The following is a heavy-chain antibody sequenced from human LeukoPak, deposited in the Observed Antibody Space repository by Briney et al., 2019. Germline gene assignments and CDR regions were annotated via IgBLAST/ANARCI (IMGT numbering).Heavy chain of an antibody. CDR1: GSTFSNAW. CDR2: IKSKTDGGTT. CDR3: ARGIDY. V-gene: IGHV3-15*01. Sequence: GGSLRLSCAASGSTFSNAWMSWVRQAPGKGLEWVGRIKSKTDGGTTDYAAPVKGRFTISRDTSKNMVFLQMNSLRVEDTAVYYCARGIDYWGRGTLVTVSS. J-gene: IGHJ4*02.